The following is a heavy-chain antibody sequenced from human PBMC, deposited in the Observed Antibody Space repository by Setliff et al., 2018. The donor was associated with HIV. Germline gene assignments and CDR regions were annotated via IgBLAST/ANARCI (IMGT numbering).Heavy chain of an antibody. V-gene: IGHV4-30-2*01. CDR1: GDSISSGGYS. J-gene: IGHJ4*02. Sequence: SETLSLTCAVSGDSISSGGYSWNWIRQPPGKGLEWIGYIYHSGSTYYNPSLKSRVTISVDTSKNQFSLKLSPVTAADTAVYYCARLRRIQLWSFDYWGQGTLVTVSS. CDR2: IYHSGST. CDR3: ARLRRIQLWSFDY. D-gene: IGHD5-18*01.